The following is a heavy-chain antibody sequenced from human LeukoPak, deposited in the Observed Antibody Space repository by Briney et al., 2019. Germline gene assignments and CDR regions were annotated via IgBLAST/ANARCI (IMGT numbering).Heavy chain of an antibody. D-gene: IGHD1/OR15-1a*01. CDR1: GGSISSSSYY. Sequence: SETLSLTCTVSGGSISSSSYYWGWIRQPPGKGLEWIGSIYYSGSTYYNPSLKSRVTISVDTSKNQFSLKLNSVTAADTAVYYCARLNVLNNSVLHHFDRWGQGTLVTVPS. CDR2: IYYSGST. J-gene: IGHJ4*02. CDR3: ARLNVLNNSVLHHFDR. V-gene: IGHV4-39*01.